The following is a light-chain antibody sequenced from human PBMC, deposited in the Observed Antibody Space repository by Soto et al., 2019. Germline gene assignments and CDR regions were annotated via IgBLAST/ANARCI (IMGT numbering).Light chain of an antibody. V-gene: IGLV3-21*01. CDR2: YDG. J-gene: IGLJ2*01. CDR3: QVWDSDSDYVV. CDR1: NIGSKS. Sequence: SYELTQPPSVSVAPGKTASLTCGGDNIGSKSVHWYQQKPGQAPDLVIYYDGDRPSGMSERFSGANSGNTATLTISRVEAGDEADYYCQVWDSDSDYVVFGGGTKLTVL.